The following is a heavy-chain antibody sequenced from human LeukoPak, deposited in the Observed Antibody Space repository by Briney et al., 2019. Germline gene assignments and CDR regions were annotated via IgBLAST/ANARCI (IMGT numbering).Heavy chain of an antibody. Sequence: GASVKVSCKASGYTLTNYDINWVRQATGQGLEWMGWMNPNSDNIGYAQKFQGRVTMTRDTSISTAYMELSSLRSEDTAVYYCARGNYDGYYFDSWGQGTLVTVFS. CDR2: MNPNSDNI. V-gene: IGHV1-8*01. CDR1: GYTLTNYD. D-gene: IGHD4-23*01. CDR3: ARGNYDGYYFDS. J-gene: IGHJ4*02.